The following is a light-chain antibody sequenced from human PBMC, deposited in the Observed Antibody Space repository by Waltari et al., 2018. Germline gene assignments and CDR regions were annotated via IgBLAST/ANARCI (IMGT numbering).Light chain of an antibody. CDR3: QSYDTSLSVV. J-gene: IGLJ2*01. CDR2: GTS. CDR1: GSTIGAGYD. V-gene: IGLV1-40*01. Sequence: QSVLTPPPSVSGAPGQRVTISCPGSGSTIGAGYDVHWYQQLPGKAPKLRIYGTSTRPLGVPDRYFGSQSGTSASLAITGLQAEDEADYYCQSYDTSLSVVFGGGTKLTVL.